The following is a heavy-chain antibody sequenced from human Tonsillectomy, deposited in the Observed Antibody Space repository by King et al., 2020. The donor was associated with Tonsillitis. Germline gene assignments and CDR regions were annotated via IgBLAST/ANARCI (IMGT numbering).Heavy chain of an antibody. V-gene: IGHV4-4*07. J-gene: IGHJ6*02. CDR2: IYYNGDS. D-gene: IGHD3-10*01. CDR3: ANGPWGFGQNYYYGMDV. CDR1: GGPISPYH. Sequence: VQLQESGPGLVIPSETLSLTCSVSGGPISPYHWSWIRQPAGKGLELIGHIYYNGDSNYNPSLKSRISISVDKSKNQFSLRLRSVTAADTAIYFCANGPWGFGQNYYYGMDVWGQXTTVTVSS.